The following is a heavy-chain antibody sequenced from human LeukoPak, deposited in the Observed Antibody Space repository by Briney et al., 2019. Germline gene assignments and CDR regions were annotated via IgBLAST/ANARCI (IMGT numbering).Heavy chain of an antibody. V-gene: IGHV3-30*18. CDR2: ISYDGSNK. CDR3: AKDVRGFRGVISDY. Sequence: GGSLRLSCAASGFTFSSYGMHWVRQAPGKGLEWVAVISYDGSNKYYADSVKGRFTISRDNSKNTLYLQMNSLRAEDTAVYYCAKDVRGFRGVISDYWGQGTLVTVS. J-gene: IGHJ4*02. D-gene: IGHD3-10*01. CDR1: GFTFSSYG.